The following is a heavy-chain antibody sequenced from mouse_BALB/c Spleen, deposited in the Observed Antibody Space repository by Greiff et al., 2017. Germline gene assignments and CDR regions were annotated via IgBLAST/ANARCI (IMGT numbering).Heavy chain of an antibody. CDR1: GYTFTSYT. J-gene: IGHJ1*01. CDR3: ARDYRYDWYFDV. D-gene: IGHD2-14*01. Sequence: VMLVESAAELARPGASVKMSCKASGYTFTSYTMHWVKQRPGQGLEWIGYINPSSGYTEYNQKFKDKTTLTADKSSSTAYMQLSSLTSEDSAVYYCARDYRYDWYFDVWGAGTTVTVSS. V-gene: IGHV1-4*02. CDR2: INPSSGYT.